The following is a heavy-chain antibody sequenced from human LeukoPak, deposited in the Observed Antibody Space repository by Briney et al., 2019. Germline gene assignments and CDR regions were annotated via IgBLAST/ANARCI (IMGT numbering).Heavy chain of an antibody. CDR1: GYTFTSYG. D-gene: IGHD3-22*01. J-gene: IGHJ4*02. CDR2: ISAYNGNT. CDR3: ARDWTTYDCSGYFGRAIDY. V-gene: IGHV1-18*01. Sequence: ASVKVSCKASGYTFTSYGISWVRQAPGQGLEWTGWISAYNGNTNYAQKLQGRVTMTTDTSTSTAYMELRSLRSDDTAVYYCARDWTTYDCSGYFGRAIDYWGQGTLVTVSS.